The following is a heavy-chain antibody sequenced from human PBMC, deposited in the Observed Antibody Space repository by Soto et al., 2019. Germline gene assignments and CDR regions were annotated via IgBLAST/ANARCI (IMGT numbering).Heavy chain of an antibody. CDR1: GNTFASHG. J-gene: IGHJ4*02. V-gene: IGHV1-18*01. Sequence: QVQLVQSGPEVKKPGASVKVSCKASGNTFASHGFSWVRQAPGQGLEWMGWISGFNGQTNNALTFQGRVTLTTDTSTSTAYLELRSLRPDVTAVYFCARVDPRGGAVVRDYWGKGTLVTVSS. CDR3: ARVDPRGGAVVRDY. CDR2: ISGFNGQT. D-gene: IGHD3-10*01.